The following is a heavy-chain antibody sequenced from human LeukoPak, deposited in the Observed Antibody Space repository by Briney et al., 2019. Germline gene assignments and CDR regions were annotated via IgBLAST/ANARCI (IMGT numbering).Heavy chain of an antibody. CDR3: ATGYDYDY. J-gene: IGHJ4*02. D-gene: IGHD5-12*01. CDR1: GGSIIGHY. V-gene: IGHV4-59*11. Sequence: SETLSLTCTVSGGSIIGHYWSWIRQPPGKGLEWIGYIYFSGSTNSIHYTGSTNYNPSLKSRVTISGDTSKNQFSLKLSSVTAADTAVYYCATGYDYDYWGQGALVTVSS. CDR2: IYFSGSTNSIHYTGST.